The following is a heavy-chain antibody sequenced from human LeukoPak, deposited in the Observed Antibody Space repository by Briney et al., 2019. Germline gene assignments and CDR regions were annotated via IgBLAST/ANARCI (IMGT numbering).Heavy chain of an antibody. CDR3: ARVEMPIIAVFDY. D-gene: IGHD5-24*01. CDR1: GFSFSSFV. CDR2: TSPAGNEI. J-gene: IGHJ4*02. Sequence: GRSLRLSCAASGFSFSSFVLHWVRQAPGKGLEWVAATSPAGNEIYYADSVKGRFTISRDNSNNTLYLQMNSLRPEDTALYYCARVEMPIIAVFDYWGQGTLVTVSS. V-gene: IGHV3-30*01.